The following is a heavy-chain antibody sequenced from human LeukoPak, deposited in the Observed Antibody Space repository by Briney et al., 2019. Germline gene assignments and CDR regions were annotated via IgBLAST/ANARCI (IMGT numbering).Heavy chain of an antibody. CDR1: GYSISSGYY. V-gene: IGHV4-38-2*02. CDR2: IYHSGST. J-gene: IGHJ4*02. Sequence: SETLSLTCTVSGYSISSGYYWGWIRQPPGKGLEWIGSIYHSGSTYYNPSLKSRVTISVDTSKNQFTLKLSSVTAADTAVYYCAMIVVVGEDYWGQGTLVTVSS. D-gene: IGHD3-22*01. CDR3: AMIVVVGEDY.